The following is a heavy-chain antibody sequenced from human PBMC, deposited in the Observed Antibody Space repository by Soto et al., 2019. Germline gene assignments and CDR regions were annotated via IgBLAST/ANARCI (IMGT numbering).Heavy chain of an antibody. V-gene: IGHV1-8*01. Sequence: QVQLVQSGAEVKKPGASVKVSCKASGYTFTSYDINWVRQATGQGLEWMGWMNPNSGNTGYAQKFQGRVIMTRNTSISTAYMELSSLRSEDTAVYYCARDYYDSREIDYWGQGTLVTVSS. CDR3: ARDYYDSREIDY. D-gene: IGHD3-22*01. CDR1: GYTFTSYD. CDR2: MNPNSGNT. J-gene: IGHJ4*02.